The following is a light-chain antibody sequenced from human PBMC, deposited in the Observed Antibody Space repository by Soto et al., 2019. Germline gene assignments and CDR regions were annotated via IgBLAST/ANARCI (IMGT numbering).Light chain of an antibody. V-gene: IGKV4-1*01. CDR3: QQYYHASQT. CDR1: QSILYSSNNKNY. J-gene: IGKJ1*01. Sequence: DIVMTQSPDSLAVSLGERATINCKSSQSILYSSNNKNYLAWYQQKPGQPPKLIIYWASTRGSGVPDRFRGSGSGRDLTLTISSLQTGDVAVYYCQQYYHASQTFGQGTKVEIK. CDR2: WAS.